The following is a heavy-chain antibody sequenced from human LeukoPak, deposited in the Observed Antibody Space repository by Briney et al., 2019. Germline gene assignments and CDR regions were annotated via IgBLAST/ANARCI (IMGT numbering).Heavy chain of an antibody. Sequence: GGSLRLSCAASGFTFSSYSLNWVRQAPGKGLEWVSSISSSSSYIYYADSAKGRFTISRDNAKNSLYLQMNSLRAEDTAVYYCARDRLIAVAGTVNWFDPWGQGTLVTVSS. CDR3: ARDRLIAVAGTVNWFDP. CDR2: ISSSSSYI. J-gene: IGHJ5*02. CDR1: GFTFSSYS. D-gene: IGHD6-19*01. V-gene: IGHV3-21*01.